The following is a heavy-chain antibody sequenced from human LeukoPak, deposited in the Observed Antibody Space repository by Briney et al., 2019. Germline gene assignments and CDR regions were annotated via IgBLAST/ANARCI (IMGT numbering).Heavy chain of an antibody. J-gene: IGHJ4*02. CDR1: GYTFTGYY. D-gene: IGHD3-22*01. CDR3: ARPSYYCDSSGYYTLDY. V-gene: IGHV1-2*02. Sequence: ASVKVSCKASGYTFTGYYMHWVRQAPGQGLEWMGWINPNSGGTNYAQKFQGRVTMTRDTSISTAYMELSRLRSDDTAVYYCARPSYYCDSSGYYTLDYWGQGTLVTVSS. CDR2: INPNSGGT.